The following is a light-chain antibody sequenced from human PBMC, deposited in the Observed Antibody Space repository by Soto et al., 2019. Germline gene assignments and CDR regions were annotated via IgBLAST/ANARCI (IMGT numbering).Light chain of an antibody. CDR1: SSDVGGYDY. J-gene: IGLJ1*01. CDR2: EVT. V-gene: IGLV2-14*01. CDR3: SSYTSTSTYV. Sequence: QSALTQPASVSGSPGQSITISCTGTSSDVGGYDYVSWYQQHPDKAPKFMIYEVTNRPSGVSHRFSGSKSGNTASLTISGLQAEDEADYYCSSYTSTSTYVFGTGTKCTVL.